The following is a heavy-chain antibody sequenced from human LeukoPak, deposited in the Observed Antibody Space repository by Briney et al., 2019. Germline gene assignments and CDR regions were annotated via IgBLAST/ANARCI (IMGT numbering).Heavy chain of an antibody. J-gene: IGHJ6*03. Sequence: SETLSLTCTVSGGSISSYYYSWIRQPAGKGLEWIGRINTSGGTNYNPSLKSRVTISADKSKKQFSLRLTPVTAADTAVYYCAREGSGSYLGYYYYMEVWGTGTTVTVSS. D-gene: IGHD3-10*01. CDR1: GGSISSYY. V-gene: IGHV4-4*07. CDR2: INTSGGT. CDR3: AREGSGSYLGYYYYMEV.